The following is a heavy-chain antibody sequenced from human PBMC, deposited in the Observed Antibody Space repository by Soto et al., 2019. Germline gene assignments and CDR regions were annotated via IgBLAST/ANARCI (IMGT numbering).Heavy chain of an antibody. CDR3: ARIAASGRGWDV. Sequence: EVQLVESGGGLVQPGGSLRLSCVDSGFTFSSYWMSWVRQAPVKGLEWVGNIKQDGSEENYADSVKGRFTISRDNAKNSMYLQMKRLRDEDKAVYYCARIAASGRGWDVWGQGTTVVVTS. D-gene: IGHD6-13*01. J-gene: IGHJ6*02. CDR1: GFTFSSYW. V-gene: IGHV3-7*01. CDR2: IKQDGSEE.